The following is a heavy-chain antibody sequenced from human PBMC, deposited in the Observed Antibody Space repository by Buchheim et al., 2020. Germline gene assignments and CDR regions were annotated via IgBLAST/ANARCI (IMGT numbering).Heavy chain of an antibody. CDR2: ISGSGGST. CDR3: ADCRYSSGWYPGGY. CDR1: GFTFSSYA. V-gene: IGHV3-23*01. Sequence: EVQLLESGGGLVQPGGSLRLSCAASGFTFSSYAMSWVRQAPGKGLEWVSAISGSGGSTYYADSGTGRFTISRENSKNTLYLQMNSLRAEDTAVYYCADCRYSSGWYPGGYWGQGTL. D-gene: IGHD6-19*01. J-gene: IGHJ4*02.